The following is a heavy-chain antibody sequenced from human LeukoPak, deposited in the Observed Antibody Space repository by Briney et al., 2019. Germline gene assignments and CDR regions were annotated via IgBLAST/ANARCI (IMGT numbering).Heavy chain of an antibody. Sequence: ASVKVSCKVSGHTLSDLTMHWVRQAPGKGLEWMGGFDPGIGEIIYAQKFQGRVTMTEDASTDTAYMELSSLKSEDTAVYYCAAGGLYDLLPYWGQGTLVTVSS. V-gene: IGHV1-24*01. CDR1: GHTLSDLT. CDR2: FDPGIGEI. J-gene: IGHJ4*02. D-gene: IGHD3-3*01. CDR3: AAGGLYDLLPY.